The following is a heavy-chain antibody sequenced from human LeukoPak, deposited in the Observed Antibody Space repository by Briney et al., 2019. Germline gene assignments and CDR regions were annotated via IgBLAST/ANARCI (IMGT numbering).Heavy chain of an antibody. CDR1: GFIFSSYW. Sequence: GGSLRLSCAASGFIFSSYWMSWVRQAPGKGLEWVANIKQDGSEKYYVDSVKGRFTISRDNAKNSLYLQMNSLRAEDTAVYYCARDLLGSMTTENYYYYGMDVWGQGTTVTVSS. J-gene: IGHJ6*02. CDR2: IKQDGSEK. V-gene: IGHV3-7*01. CDR3: ARDLLGSMTTENYYYYGMDV. D-gene: IGHD4-17*01.